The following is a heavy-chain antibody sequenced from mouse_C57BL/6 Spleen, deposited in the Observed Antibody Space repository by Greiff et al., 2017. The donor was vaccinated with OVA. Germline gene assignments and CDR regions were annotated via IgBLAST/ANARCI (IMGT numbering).Heavy chain of an antibody. J-gene: IGHJ3*01. D-gene: IGHD2-1*01. CDR1: GYTFTSYW. CDR2: IDPSDSET. Sequence: QVQLQQPGAELVRPGSSVKLSCKASGYTFTSYWMHWVKQRPIQGLEWIGNIDPSDSETHYNQKFKDKATLTVDKSSSTAYMQLSSLTSEDSAVYYCARDGNYSCAYWGQGTLVTVSA. CDR3: ARDGNYSCAY. V-gene: IGHV1-52*01.